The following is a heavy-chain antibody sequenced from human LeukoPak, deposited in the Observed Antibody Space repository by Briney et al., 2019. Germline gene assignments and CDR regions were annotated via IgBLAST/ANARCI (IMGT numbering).Heavy chain of an antibody. CDR3: ARNFYFDSSGYYHY. V-gene: IGHV1-2*02. CDR2: INPNSGGT. J-gene: IGHJ4*02. D-gene: IGHD3-22*01. Sequence: AAVKVSCKASGYTFTGYYMHWVRQAPGQGLEWMGWINPNSGGTNYAQKFQGRVTMTRDTSISTAYMELSRLRSDDTAVYYCARNFYFDSSGYYHYWGQGTLVTVSS. CDR1: GYTFTGYY.